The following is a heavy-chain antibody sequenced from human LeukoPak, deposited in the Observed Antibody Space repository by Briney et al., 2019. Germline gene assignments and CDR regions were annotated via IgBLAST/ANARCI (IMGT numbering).Heavy chain of an antibody. J-gene: IGHJ3*02. CDR3: ARLSTSAAFHI. Sequence: ASVKVSCKASGYTFTGYYIYWVRQAPGQGLEWMGWINPNSGDTNYVQKFQGWVTMTRDTSITTAFMELRRLRSDDTAVYYCARLSTSAAFHIWGQGTMVTVSS. V-gene: IGHV1-2*04. D-gene: IGHD3-10*01. CDR2: INPNSGDT. CDR1: GYTFTGYY.